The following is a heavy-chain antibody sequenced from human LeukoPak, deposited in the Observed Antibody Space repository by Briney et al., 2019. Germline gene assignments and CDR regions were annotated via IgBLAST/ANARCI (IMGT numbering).Heavy chain of an antibody. CDR3: ARDRDGKDY. D-gene: IGHD1-1*01. CDR1: GFAFSDFW. V-gene: IGHV3-7*03. J-gene: IGHJ4*02. Sequence: GGSLRLSCAASGFAFSDFWMRWVRQSPGEGLEWVASIQQKGIEKYYVDSVKGRFTISRNNAKNSLDLKMNSLTAEDTAVYYCARDRDGKDYWGQGTLVTVSS. CDR2: IQQKGIEK.